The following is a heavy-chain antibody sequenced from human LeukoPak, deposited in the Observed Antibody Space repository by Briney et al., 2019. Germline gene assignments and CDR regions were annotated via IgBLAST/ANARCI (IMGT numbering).Heavy chain of an antibody. V-gene: IGHV4-59*08. CDR1: GGSIRSYY. CDR3: ARTPRGLNFDY. CDR2: IYHSGST. Sequence: SESLCLTRTVSGGSIRSYYWSCVREHPGKGREWVGYIYHSGSTNYNPSLKSRVSISVDTSKNQFSLKLSSVTAADTAVYYCARTPRGLNFDYWGQGTLVTVSS. D-gene: IGHD3/OR15-3a*01. J-gene: IGHJ4*02.